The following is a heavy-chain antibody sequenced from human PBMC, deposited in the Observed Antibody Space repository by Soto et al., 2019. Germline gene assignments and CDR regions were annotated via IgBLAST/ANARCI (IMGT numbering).Heavy chain of an antibody. CDR3: ARAGIGGLTGDAFDI. CDR2: INAGNSDT. J-gene: IGHJ3*02. CDR1: GYTFTSYA. D-gene: IGHD2-15*01. Sequence: ASVKVSCKASGYTFTSYAMHWVRQAPGQRLEWMGWINAGNSDTTYSQKFQGRVTITSDTSASTAYMELTSLRAGDTAVYYCARAGIGGLTGDAFDIWGQGTMVTVSS. V-gene: IGHV1-3*01.